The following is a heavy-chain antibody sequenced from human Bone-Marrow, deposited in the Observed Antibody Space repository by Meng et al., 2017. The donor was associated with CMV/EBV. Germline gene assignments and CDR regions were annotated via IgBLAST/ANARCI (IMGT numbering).Heavy chain of an antibody. Sequence: LSLTCAASGFTFSSYAMHWVRQAPGKGLEWVAVIWYDGSNKYYADSVKGRFTISRDNSKNTLYLQMNSLRAEDTAVYYCARARTVTKTMDVWGQGTTVTVSS. V-gene: IGHV3-33*01. D-gene: IGHD4-11*01. CDR2: IWYDGSNK. J-gene: IGHJ6*02. CDR1: GFTFSSYA. CDR3: ARARTVTKTMDV.